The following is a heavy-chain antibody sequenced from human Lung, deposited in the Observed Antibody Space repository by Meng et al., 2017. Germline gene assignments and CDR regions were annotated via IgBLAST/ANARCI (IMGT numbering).Heavy chain of an antibody. CDR2: INHSGST. V-gene: IGHV4-34*01. CDR1: GWSFSDYY. Sequence: QVRLQQLGAGLLKPSETLSLTCVVSGWSFSDYYWSWIRQPPGKGLEWIGEINHSGSTNYNPSLESRATISVDTSQNNLSLKLSSVTAADSAVYYCARGPTTMAHDFDYWGQGTLVTVSS. D-gene: IGHD4-11*01. CDR3: ARGPTTMAHDFDY. J-gene: IGHJ4*02.